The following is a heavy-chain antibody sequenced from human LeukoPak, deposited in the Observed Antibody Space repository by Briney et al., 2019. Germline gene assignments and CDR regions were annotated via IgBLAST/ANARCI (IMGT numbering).Heavy chain of an antibody. D-gene: IGHD4-11*01. CDR2: ISSSSSYI. CDR1: GFTFSSYS. V-gene: IGHV3-21*01. J-gene: IGHJ4*02. Sequence: GGSLRLSCAASGFTFSSYSMNWVRQAPGKGLEWVSSISSSSSYIYYADSVKGRFTISRDNAKNSLYLQMNSLRADDTAVYYCARDSGPTAVDYWGQGTLVTVSS. CDR3: ARDSGPTAVDY.